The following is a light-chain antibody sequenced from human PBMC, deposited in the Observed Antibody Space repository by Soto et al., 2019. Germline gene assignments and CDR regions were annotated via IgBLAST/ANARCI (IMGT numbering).Light chain of an antibody. J-gene: IGLJ3*02. CDR1: SSDVGAYKY. CDR3: TSYVGSNIWV. V-gene: IGLV2-8*01. Sequence: QSVLTQPPSASGSPGQSVTISCTGTSSDVGAYKYVSWYQQYPGKAPKLMIYEVSKGPSGVPDRFSGSKSGNTAALTVSGPQAEDEADYYCTSYVGSNIWVFGGGTKLTVL. CDR2: EVS.